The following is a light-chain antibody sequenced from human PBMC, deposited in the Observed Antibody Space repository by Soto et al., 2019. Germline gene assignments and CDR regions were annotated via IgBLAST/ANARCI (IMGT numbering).Light chain of an antibody. J-gene: IGLJ1*01. CDR3: SSFTSSSTYV. CDR1: SSDVGSYNR. CDR2: EVS. Sequence: QSVLTQPPSVSGSPGQSVTISCTGTSSDVGSYNRVSWYQQPPGTAPKLMIYEVSNRPSGVPDRFSGSKSGNTASLTFSGLQAEDEADYYCSSFTSSSTYVFGTGTKVT. V-gene: IGLV2-18*02.